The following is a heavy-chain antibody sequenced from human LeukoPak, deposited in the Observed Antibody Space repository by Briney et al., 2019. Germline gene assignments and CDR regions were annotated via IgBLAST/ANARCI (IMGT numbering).Heavy chain of an antibody. CDR1: GYTFTSYA. CDR3: ARIGGSSSWYYFDY. Sequence: ASVKVSCKASGYTFTSYAMNWVRQAPGQGLEWMGWISAYNGNTNYAQKLQGRVTMTTDTSTSTAYMELRSLRSDDTAVYYCARIGGSSSWYYFDYWGQGTLVTVSS. J-gene: IGHJ4*02. CDR2: ISAYNGNT. V-gene: IGHV1-18*01. D-gene: IGHD6-13*01.